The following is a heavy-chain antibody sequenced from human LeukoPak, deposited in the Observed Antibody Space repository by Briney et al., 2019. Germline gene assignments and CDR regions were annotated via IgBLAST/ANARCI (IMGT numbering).Heavy chain of an antibody. CDR3: ARDPGTCSGGSCYYYFDY. D-gene: IGHD2-15*01. CDR1: GASISTDY. V-gene: IGHV4-4*07. J-gene: IGHJ4*02. CDR2: IYASGST. Sequence: SETLSLTCTVSGASISTDYWIWIWQSAGKGLEWIGRIYASGSTNYNPSLESRLTMSIDTSKNQFSLKLNSVTAADTAIYYCARDPGTCSGGSCYYYFDYWSQGTLVTVSS.